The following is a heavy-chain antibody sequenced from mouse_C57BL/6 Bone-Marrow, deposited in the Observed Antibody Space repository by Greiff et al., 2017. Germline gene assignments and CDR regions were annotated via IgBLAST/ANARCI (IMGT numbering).Heavy chain of an antibody. CDR1: GFTFSDYY. CDR3: ASHYGSSPFAY. J-gene: IGHJ3*01. CDR2: INYDGSST. D-gene: IGHD1-1*01. V-gene: IGHV5-16*01. Sequence: EVKLVESEGGLVQPGSSMKLSCTASGFTFSDYYMAWVRQVPEKGLEWVANINYDGSSTYYLDSLKSRFIISRDNAKNILYLQMSSLKSEDTATYYCASHYGSSPFAYWGQGTLVTVS.